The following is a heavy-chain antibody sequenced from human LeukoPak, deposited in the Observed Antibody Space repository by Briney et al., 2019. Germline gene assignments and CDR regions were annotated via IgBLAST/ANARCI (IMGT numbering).Heavy chain of an antibody. V-gene: IGHV3-74*01. CDR3: VSFYETY. CDR1: GNYW. CDR2: INSDGSWT. Sequence: GGSLRLSCAASGNYWMHWVRQVPGKGLAWVSHINSDGSWTSYADSVKGRFTISKDNAKNTVYLQMNSLRAEDTAVYYCVSFYETYWGRGTLITVSS. J-gene: IGHJ4*02. D-gene: IGHD2/OR15-2a*01.